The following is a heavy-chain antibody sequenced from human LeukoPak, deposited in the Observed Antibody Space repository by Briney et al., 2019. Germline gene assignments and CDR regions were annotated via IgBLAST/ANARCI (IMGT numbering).Heavy chain of an antibody. J-gene: IGHJ4*02. Sequence: GGSLRLSCVVSGFSVSNNYIIWVRQAPGNGLERVSVIYGDGRTSHSASVRGRFTISRDNSRNIVSLQMNNLRAEDTAVYYCARGRGLGVVSPYFDYWGQGTLVTVSS. CDR3: ARGRGLGVVSPYFDY. CDR2: IYGDGRT. V-gene: IGHV3-53*01. CDR1: GFSVSNNY. D-gene: IGHD3-3*01.